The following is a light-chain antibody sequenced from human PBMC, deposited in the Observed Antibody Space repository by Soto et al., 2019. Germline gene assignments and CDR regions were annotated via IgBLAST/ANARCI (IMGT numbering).Light chain of an antibody. J-gene: IGKJ1*01. CDR2: GAS. CDR1: QTTSPKY. CDR3: QQYDSSPKT. V-gene: IGKV3-20*01. Sequence: EIELTQSPGTLSLSPGESATLSCRVSQTTSPKYVAWYQQRRGLAPRLLVYGASKRAAGIPDRFRGSGSGSEFSLTISGLEPEDFAVYYCQQYDSSPKTFGQGTKVDIK.